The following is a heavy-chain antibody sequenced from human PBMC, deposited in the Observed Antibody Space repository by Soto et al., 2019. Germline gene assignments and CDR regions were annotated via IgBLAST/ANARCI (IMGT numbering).Heavy chain of an antibody. Sequence: PGGSLRLACAASGFTFSTYEMNWVRQAPGKGLEWVSYISSSGSTIYYADAVKGRFTISRDNGKNSLYLQMNSLRAEDTAVYYCARESHYGSGTYFYWGQGTLVTVSS. V-gene: IGHV3-48*03. CDR3: ARESHYGSGTYFY. J-gene: IGHJ4*02. CDR2: ISSSGSTI. CDR1: GFTFSTYE. D-gene: IGHD3-10*01.